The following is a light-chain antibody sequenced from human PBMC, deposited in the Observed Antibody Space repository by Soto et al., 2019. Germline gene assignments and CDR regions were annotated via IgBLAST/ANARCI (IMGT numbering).Light chain of an antibody. CDR1: QSVSSN. Sequence: EIVMTQSPATLSVSPGERATLSCRAIQSVSSNSAWYQQKPGQAPRLLIYGASTRATGIPARFSGSGSGTEFTLTISSLQAEDFAVYYCQQYNNWTPYTFGQGTKLEIK. V-gene: IGKV3-15*01. CDR3: QQYNNWTPYT. J-gene: IGKJ2*01. CDR2: GAS.